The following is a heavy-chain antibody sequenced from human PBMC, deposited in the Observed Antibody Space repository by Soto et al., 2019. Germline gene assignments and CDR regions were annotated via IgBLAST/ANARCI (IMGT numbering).Heavy chain of an antibody. V-gene: IGHV5-51*01. D-gene: IGHD2-2*03. CDR1: GYSFMSYW. CDR2: FYPGDSTS. J-gene: IGHJ3*02. CDR3: ARIIGYCRNNDCSWTFDI. Sequence: GESLKISCNTSGYSFMSYWVAWVRQKPGKGLEWMGTFYPGDSTSTYSPSFQGQVTISVDKSISTAYLHLSSLKASDTAMYYCARIIGYCRNNDCSWTFDIWGQGTTVTVSS.